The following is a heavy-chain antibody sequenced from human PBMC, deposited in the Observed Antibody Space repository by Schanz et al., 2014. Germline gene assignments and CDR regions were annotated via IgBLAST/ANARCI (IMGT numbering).Heavy chain of an antibody. CDR2: ISTSGTYM. J-gene: IGHJ2*01. CDR1: GFTFSSYA. CDR3: ARNRGSGGQNWYFDL. Sequence: EVQLLESGGGLVQPGGSLRLSCAASGFTFSSYAMSWVRQAPGKGLEWVSSISTSGTYMYIADSLKGRLTISRDDAKNSLFLQLNSLRADDTAVYYCARNRGSGGQNWYFDLWGRGTLVTVSS. D-gene: IGHD1-26*01. V-gene: IGHV3-21*04.